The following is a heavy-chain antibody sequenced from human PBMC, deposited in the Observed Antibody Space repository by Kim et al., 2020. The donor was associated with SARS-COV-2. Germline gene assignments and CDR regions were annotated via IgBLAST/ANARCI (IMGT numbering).Heavy chain of an antibody. CDR3: GPVGWGK. D-gene: IGHD6-19*01. V-gene: IGHV3-66*01. Sequence: GGSLRLSCAASGFTVSSNYMSWVRQAPGKGLEWVSAIYSGGSTLYADSVKSRCTISRDNSNNTPYFQIINLRAADTAVYYCGPVGWGKWGEGTGVTAAS. J-gene: IGHJ4*02. CDR2: IYSGGST. CDR1: GFTVSSNY.